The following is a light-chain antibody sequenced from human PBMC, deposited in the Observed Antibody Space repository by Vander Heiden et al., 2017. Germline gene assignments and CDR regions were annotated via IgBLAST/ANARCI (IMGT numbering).Light chain of an antibody. CDR1: QSVSNN. V-gene: IGKV3-15*01. J-gene: IGKJ1*01. Sequence: EIVMTQSPATLPVSPGERATLSCRASQSVSNNLAWYQQKPGQAPRLLIYGASSRATGIPARFSGSGSGTDFTLTISSLQSEDLAVYYCQQYNDWPRTFGQGTKVEIK. CDR3: QQYNDWPRT. CDR2: GAS.